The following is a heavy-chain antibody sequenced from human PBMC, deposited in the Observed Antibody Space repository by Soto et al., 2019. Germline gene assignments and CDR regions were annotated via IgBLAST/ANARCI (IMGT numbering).Heavy chain of an antibody. J-gene: IGHJ4*02. CDR2: MNPNSGNT. Sequence: AASVKVSCKASGYTFTSYDINWVRQATGQGLEWMGWMNPNSGNTGYAQKFQGRVTMTRNTSISTAYMELSSLRSEDTAVYYCARGRIYCSSTSCDKAFDYWGQGTLVTVSS. CDR1: GYTFTSYD. CDR3: ARGRIYCSSTSCDKAFDY. V-gene: IGHV1-8*01. D-gene: IGHD2-2*01.